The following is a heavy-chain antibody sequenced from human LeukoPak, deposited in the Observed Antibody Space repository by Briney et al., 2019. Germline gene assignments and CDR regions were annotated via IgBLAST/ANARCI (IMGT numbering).Heavy chain of an antibody. J-gene: IGHJ6*02. CDR1: GFTFSAYA. D-gene: IGHD3-10*01. CDR2: IGSDNKP. CDR3: ARDLHYYAAMDV. Sequence: GGSLRLSCEASGFTFSAYAMTWVRQAPGKGLEWVSSIGSDNKPHYSESVKGRFAISRDNSKNTLFLQLHNLRVEDTALYYCARDLHYYAAMDVWGQGTTVTVSS. V-gene: IGHV3-23*01.